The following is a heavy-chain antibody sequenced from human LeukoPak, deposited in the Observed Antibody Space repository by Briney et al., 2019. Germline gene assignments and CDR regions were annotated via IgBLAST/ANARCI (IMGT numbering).Heavy chain of an antibody. J-gene: IGHJ4*02. Sequence: PGGSLRLSCAASGFTFSSYSMNWVRQAPGKGLEWVSSISSSSSYIYYADSVKGRFTISRDNAKNSLYLQMNSLRAEDTAVYYCARGGRGSAAEFFWGQGTLVTVSS. D-gene: IGHD6-25*01. CDR3: ARGGRGSAAEFF. CDR1: GFTFSSYS. CDR2: ISSSSSYI. V-gene: IGHV3-21*01.